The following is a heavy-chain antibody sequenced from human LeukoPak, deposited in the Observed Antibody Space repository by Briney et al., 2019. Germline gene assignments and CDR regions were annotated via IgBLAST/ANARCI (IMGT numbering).Heavy chain of an antibody. CDR1: GFTFSSYW. CDR3: ARDDTVTTRVGFVD. Sequence: GGSLRLSCAASGFTFSSYWMSWVRQAPGKGPEWVANIKQDGSEKYYVDSVKGRFTISRDNAKESLYLLMNSLRAEDTAVYYCARDDTVTTRVGFVDWGQGTLVTVSS. CDR2: IKQDGSEK. D-gene: IGHD4-11*01. V-gene: IGHV3-7*01. J-gene: IGHJ4*02.